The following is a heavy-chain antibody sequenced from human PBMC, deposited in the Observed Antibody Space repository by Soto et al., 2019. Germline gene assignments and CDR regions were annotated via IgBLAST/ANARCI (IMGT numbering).Heavy chain of an antibody. CDR1: GFTFSSYW. CDR2: INSDGSST. J-gene: IGHJ6*02. V-gene: IGHV3-74*01. CDR3: ARDATYAMDV. Sequence: VSLRLSCAASGFTFSSYWMHWVRQPPGKGLVWVSRINSDGSSTTYADSVKGRFTISRDVAKNTLYLQMNSLRAEDTAVYYCARDATYAMDVWGHGTTVTVSS.